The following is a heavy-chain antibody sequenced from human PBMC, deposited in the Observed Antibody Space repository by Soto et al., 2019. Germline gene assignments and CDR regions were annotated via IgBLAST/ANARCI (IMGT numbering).Heavy chain of an antibody. CDR3: ARDPAP. Sequence: PSETLSLTCTVSRGSINNSYWTWIRQHPGKGLEWIGYIYNSGTTYYNPSLKSRVTISVDTSKNQFSLKLTSVTAADTAVYYCARDPAPWGQGTLVTVSS. J-gene: IGHJ5*02. CDR1: RGSINNSY. V-gene: IGHV4-59*06. CDR2: IYNSGTT.